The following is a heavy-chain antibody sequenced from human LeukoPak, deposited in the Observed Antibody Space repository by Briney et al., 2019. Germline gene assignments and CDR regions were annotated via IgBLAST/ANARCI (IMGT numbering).Heavy chain of an antibody. D-gene: IGHD3-10*01. V-gene: IGHV4-59*11. J-gene: IGHJ4*02. Sequence: PLGTLSLSCSFSGGSINSQYWSWIRQPPGKRMEWIGYIFNTGNTNYNPSLASRFTMSVDTSRAQFFLRLSPVTAADTAIYYCASRPADTTWYGVFDYWSQGTLVTVSS. CDR2: IFNTGNT. CDR1: GGSINSQY. CDR3: ASRPADTTWYGVFDY.